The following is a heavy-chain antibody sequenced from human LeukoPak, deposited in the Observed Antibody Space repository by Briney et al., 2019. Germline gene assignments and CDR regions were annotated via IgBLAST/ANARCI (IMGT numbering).Heavy chain of an antibody. V-gene: IGHV7-4-1*02. Sequence: GASVKVSCKASGYSFIRYAVNWVRQAPGQGLEWMGWINTNTGDPTYAQGFTGRFVFSLDTSVSTAYPQINSLKAEDTAVYYCAIATGDYWYDGFDIWGQGTMVTVSS. CDR2: INTNTGDP. D-gene: IGHD7-27*01. CDR3: AIATGDYWYDGFDI. CDR1: GYSFIRYA. J-gene: IGHJ3*02.